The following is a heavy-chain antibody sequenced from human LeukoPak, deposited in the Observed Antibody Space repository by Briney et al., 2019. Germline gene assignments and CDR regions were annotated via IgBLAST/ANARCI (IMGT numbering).Heavy chain of an antibody. Sequence: ASVKVSCKASGYTFTSYYMHWVRQAPGQGLEWMGIINPSGGSTSYAQKFQGRVTMTRDTSTSTVYMELSSPRSEDTAVYYCARERTGNSDSSGQYDYWGQGTLVTVSS. CDR1: GYTFTSYY. CDR2: INPSGGST. J-gene: IGHJ4*02. V-gene: IGHV1-46*01. D-gene: IGHD3-22*01. CDR3: ARERTGNSDSSGQYDY.